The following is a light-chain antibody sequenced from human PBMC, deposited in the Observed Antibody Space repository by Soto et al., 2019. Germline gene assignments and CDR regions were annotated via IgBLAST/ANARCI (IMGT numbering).Light chain of an antibody. CDR2: AAS. Sequence: DIQMTQSPSSLSASVRDRVSVTCRASESLSTFLNWYQQRPREAPKLLIYAASSLQSGVPSRFSGSGSWADFNLTIGSLQPEDFATYYCQQSYTTPRTFGQGTKVEVK. V-gene: IGKV1-39*01. J-gene: IGKJ1*01. CDR3: QQSYTTPRT. CDR1: ESLSTF.